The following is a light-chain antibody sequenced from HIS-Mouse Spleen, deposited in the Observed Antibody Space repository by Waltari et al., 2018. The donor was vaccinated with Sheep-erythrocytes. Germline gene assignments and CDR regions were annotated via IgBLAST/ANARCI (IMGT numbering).Light chain of an antibody. Sequence: SYELTQPPSVPVSPAQTASTTCPGDKLGANYACWYQQKPGQYPVLVIYQDSKRPSGIPERFSGSNSGNTATLTISGTQAMDEADYYCQAWDSSTAVVFGGGTKLTVL. V-gene: IGLV3-1*01. CDR2: QDS. J-gene: IGLJ2*01. CDR3: QAWDSSTAVV. CDR1: KLGANY.